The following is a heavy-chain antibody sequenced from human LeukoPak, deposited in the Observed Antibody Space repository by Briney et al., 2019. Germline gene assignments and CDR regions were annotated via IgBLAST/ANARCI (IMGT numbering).Heavy chain of an antibody. CDR2: IKQDGSEK. CDR3: ARKVARGDHFDY. Sequence: GGALRLSCAASGFTFSSYWMSWVRQAPGKGLEWVANIKQDGSEKYYVDSVKGRFTISRDNAKNSLYLQMNSPRAEDTAVYYCARKVARGDHFDYWGQGTLVTVSS. J-gene: IGHJ4*02. D-gene: IGHD3-10*01. CDR1: GFTFSSYW. V-gene: IGHV3-7*01.